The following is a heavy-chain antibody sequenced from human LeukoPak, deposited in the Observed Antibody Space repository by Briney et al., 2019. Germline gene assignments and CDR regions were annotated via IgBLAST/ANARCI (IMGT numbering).Heavy chain of an antibody. J-gene: IGHJ4*02. CDR3: AKAPRASGSADY. V-gene: IGHV3-23*01. CDR1: GFTFSSYA. Sequence: GGSLRLSCAASGFTFSSYAMSWVRQAPGKGLEWVSAISGSDGSTYYADSVKGRFTISRDNSKNTLYLQMNSLRAEDTAVYYCAKAPRASGSADYWGQGTLVTVSS. D-gene: IGHD3-10*01. CDR2: ISGSDGST.